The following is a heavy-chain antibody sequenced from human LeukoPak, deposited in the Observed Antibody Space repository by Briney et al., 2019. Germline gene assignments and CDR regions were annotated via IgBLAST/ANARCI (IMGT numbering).Heavy chain of an antibody. D-gene: IGHD2-15*01. Sequence: SETLSLTCAVYGVSFSGYYWSWIRQPPGKGLEWIGEINHSGSTNYNPSLKSRVTISVDTSKNQFSLKLSSVTAADTAVYYCARGGRPLNNWGQGTLVTVSS. CDR2: INHSGST. J-gene: IGHJ4*02. CDR1: GVSFSGYY. CDR3: ARGGRPLNN. V-gene: IGHV4-34*01.